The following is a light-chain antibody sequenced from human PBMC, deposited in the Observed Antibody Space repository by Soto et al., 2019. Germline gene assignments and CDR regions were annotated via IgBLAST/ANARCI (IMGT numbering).Light chain of an antibody. J-gene: IGKJ4*01. Sequence: DIQMTQSPSTLSASVGDRVTITCRASQSISSWLAWYQQKPGKAPKLLIYDASSLESGVPSRFSGSGSGTEFTLTISSLQPDDFATYYCQQRSNWPPLTFGGGTKVDIK. V-gene: IGKV1-5*01. CDR2: DAS. CDR3: QQRSNWPPLT. CDR1: QSISSW.